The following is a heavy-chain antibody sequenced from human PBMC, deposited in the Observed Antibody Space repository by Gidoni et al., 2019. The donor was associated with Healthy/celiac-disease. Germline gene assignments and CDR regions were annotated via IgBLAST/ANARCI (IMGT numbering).Heavy chain of an antibody. D-gene: IGHD1-26*01. J-gene: IGHJ5*02. CDR2: ISGSGGST. CDR3: AKDSAGATGGGWFDP. CDR1: GFTFSSYA. V-gene: IGHV3-23*01. Sequence: EVQLLESGGGLVQPGGSLRLSCAASGFTFSSYAIGWVRQAPGKGLEWVSAISGSGGSTYYADSVKGRFTISRDNSKNTLYLQMNSLRAEDTAVYYCAKDSAGATGGGWFDPWGQGTLVTVSS.